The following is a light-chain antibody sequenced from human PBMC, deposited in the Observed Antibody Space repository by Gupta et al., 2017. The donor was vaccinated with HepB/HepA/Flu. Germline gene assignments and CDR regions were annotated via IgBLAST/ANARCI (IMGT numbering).Light chain of an antibody. V-gene: IGLV3-25*03. CDR2: KDS. CDR1: ALPKQY. CDR3: QSADSSGTYPV. J-gene: IGLJ2*01. Sequence: SYELTQPPSVSVSPGQTARITCSGDALPKQYAYWYQQKPGQAPALVIYKDSERPSGIPERFSGSSPGTTVTLTISGVQAEDEADYYCQSADSSGTYPVFGGGTKLTVL.